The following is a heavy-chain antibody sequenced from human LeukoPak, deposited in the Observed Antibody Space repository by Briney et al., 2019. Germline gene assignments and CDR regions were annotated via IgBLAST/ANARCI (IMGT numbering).Heavy chain of an antibody. J-gene: IGHJ4*02. V-gene: IGHV3-30*02. CDR3: AKDNGYSYGPYFDY. D-gene: IGHD5-18*01. Sequence: GGSLRLSCAASGFTFSSYGMHWVRQAPGKGLEWVAFIRYDGSNKYYADSVKGRFTISRDNSKNTLYLQMNSLRAEDTAVYYCAKDNGYSYGPYFDYWGQGTLVTVSS. CDR1: GFTFSSYG. CDR2: IRYDGSNK.